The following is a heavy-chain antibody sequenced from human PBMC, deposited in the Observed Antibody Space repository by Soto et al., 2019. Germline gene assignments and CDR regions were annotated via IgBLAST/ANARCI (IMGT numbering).Heavy chain of an antibody. CDR2: INNSGGST. Sequence: GGSLRLSCAASGFTFSSYAMSWFRQAPGKGLEWVSAINNSGGSTYYADSVKGRFTISRDNSKNTLYLQMNSLRAEDTAVYYCAKFSYDSSGYLFDYWGQGTLVTVSS. V-gene: IGHV3-23*01. CDR3: AKFSYDSSGYLFDY. CDR1: GFTFSSYA. D-gene: IGHD3-22*01. J-gene: IGHJ4*02.